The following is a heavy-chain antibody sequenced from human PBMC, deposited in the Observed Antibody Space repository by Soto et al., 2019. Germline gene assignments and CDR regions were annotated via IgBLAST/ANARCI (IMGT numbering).Heavy chain of an antibody. D-gene: IGHD5-12*01. CDR3: ARVKVQYGGYYKDHYYRMCL. CDR1: GYTFTSYG. Sequence: GASVKVSCKASGYTFTSYGISWVRQAPGQGLEWMGWISAYNGNTNYAQKLQGRVTMTTDTSTSTAYMELRSLRSDDTAVYYCARVKVQYGGYYKDHYYRMCLRGQGATDTVSS. V-gene: IGHV1-18*01. CDR2: ISAYNGNT. J-gene: IGHJ6*02.